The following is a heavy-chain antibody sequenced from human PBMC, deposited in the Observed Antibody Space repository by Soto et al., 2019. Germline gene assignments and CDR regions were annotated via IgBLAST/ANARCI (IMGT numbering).Heavy chain of an antibody. D-gene: IGHD3-9*01. J-gene: IGHJ3*02. CDR3: ARADNDILTGVYAFDI. CDR1: GFTFSSYG. V-gene: IGHV3-33*01. CDR2: IWYDGSNK. Sequence: QVQLVESGGGVVQPGRSLRLSCAASGFTFSSYGMHWVRQAPGKGLEWVAVIWYDGSNKYYADSVKGRFTISRDNSKNTLYLQMNSLRAEDTAVYYGARADNDILTGVYAFDIWGQGTMVTVSS.